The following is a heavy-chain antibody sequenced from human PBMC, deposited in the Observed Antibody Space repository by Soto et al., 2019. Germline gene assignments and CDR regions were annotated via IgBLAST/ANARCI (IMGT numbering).Heavy chain of an antibody. CDR2: IIPIFGTA. D-gene: IGHD3-3*01. J-gene: IGHJ6*02. CDR1: GGTFSSYA. Sequence: SVKVSCKASGGTFSSYAISWVRQAPGQGLEWMGGIIPIFGTANYAQKFQGRVTITADESTSTAYMELSSLRSEDTAVYYCARDRGMYYDFWSGPENHYYYYGMDVWGQGTTVTVSS. V-gene: IGHV1-69*13. CDR3: ARDRGMYYDFWSGPENHYYYYGMDV.